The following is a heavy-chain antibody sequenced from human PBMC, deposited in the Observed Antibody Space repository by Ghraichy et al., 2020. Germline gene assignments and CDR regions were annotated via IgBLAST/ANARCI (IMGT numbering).Heavy chain of an antibody. D-gene: IGHD4-17*01. V-gene: IGHV3-74*01. J-gene: IGHJ4*02. CDR3: ARDFNYGDPSY. Sequence: GGSLRLSCAASGFTFSNYWMYWVRQAPGEGLVWVSYIKSDGSSTSYADSVKGRFTTSRDNAKNKLYLQMSSLRIEETAVYYCARDFNYGDPSYWGQGTLVTVSS. CDR1: GFTFSNYW. CDR2: IKSDGSST.